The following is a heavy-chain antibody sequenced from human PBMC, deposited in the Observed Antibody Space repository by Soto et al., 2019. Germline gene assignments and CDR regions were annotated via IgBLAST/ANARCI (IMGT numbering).Heavy chain of an antibody. Sequence: QVQLVQSGAAVKKPGASVTVSCKASGYTFTSYGISWVRQAPGQWLEWMGWISAYNGNTDYAQKHQGRVTMTTDTSASTHYMELRSVRSEDTGVYYCARDPWWGLGWYDAFDIWGQGTMVTVSS. V-gene: IGHV1-18*01. CDR1: GYTFTSYG. CDR2: ISAYNGNT. D-gene: IGHD6-19*01. CDR3: ARDPWWGLGWYDAFDI. J-gene: IGHJ3*02.